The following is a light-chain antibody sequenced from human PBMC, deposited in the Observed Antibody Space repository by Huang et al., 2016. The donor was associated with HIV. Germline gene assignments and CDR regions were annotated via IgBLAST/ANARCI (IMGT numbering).Light chain of an antibody. J-gene: IGKJ1*01. V-gene: IGKV3-20*01. CDR3: QHYGNPGT. Sequence: EIVVTQSPGTLSLSPGERATLSCRASRSVSSSYLAWYQLKPGQAPRLLIYAASSRATDIPDRFSGSGSGTDFTLTISRLEPEDFAVYYCQHYGNPGTFGQGTKVEIK. CDR2: AAS. CDR1: RSVSSSY.